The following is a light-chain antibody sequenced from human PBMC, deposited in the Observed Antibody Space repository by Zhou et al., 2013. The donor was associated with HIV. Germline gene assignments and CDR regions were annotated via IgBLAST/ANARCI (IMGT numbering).Light chain of an antibody. CDR1: QSVTRSF. Sequence: EVVLTQSPGILSLSPGERATLSCRASQSVTRSFFAWYQQKPGQAPRLLIYGVSNRATGIPDRFSGSGSGTDFTLTISRLEPEDFAVYYCQQYDRSPLTFGGGTKVEIK. CDR3: QQYDRSPLT. CDR2: GVS. V-gene: IGKV3-20*01. J-gene: IGKJ4*01.